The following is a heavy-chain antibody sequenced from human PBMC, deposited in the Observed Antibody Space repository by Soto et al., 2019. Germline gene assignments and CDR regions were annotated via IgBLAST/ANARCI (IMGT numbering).Heavy chain of an antibody. V-gene: IGHV1-18*04. CDR2: IDTYNGNT. CDR1: GYTFHNYG. J-gene: IGHJ4*02. Sequence: ASVKVSCKASGYTFHNYGISWVRQAPGQGLEWIGWIDTYNGNTNYAQKLQGRVTMTTDTSTSTAYMELKSLRSDDTAMYYCARARFTAMVKGYRGQGTLVTVSS. CDR3: ARARFTAMVKGY. D-gene: IGHD5-18*01.